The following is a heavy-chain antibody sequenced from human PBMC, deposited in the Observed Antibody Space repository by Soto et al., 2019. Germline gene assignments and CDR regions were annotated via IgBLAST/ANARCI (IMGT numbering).Heavy chain of an antibody. CDR2: ITGSGGST. Sequence: EVQLLESGGGLVQPGGSLRLSCAASGFTFSSYAMRWVRQAPGKGLEWVAAITGSGGSTYYADSVKGRFTISRDHSKNTLYLQMNHLRAEDTAVYCCADGCRGGGSCYSYFDYWGQGTLVTVSS. D-gene: IGHD2-15*01. J-gene: IGHJ4*02. CDR1: GFTFSSYA. V-gene: IGHV3-23*01. CDR3: ADGCRGGGSCYSYFDY.